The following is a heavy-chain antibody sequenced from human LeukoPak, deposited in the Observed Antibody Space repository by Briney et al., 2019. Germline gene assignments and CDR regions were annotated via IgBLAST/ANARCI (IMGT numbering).Heavy chain of an antibody. CDR1: GGSFSGYY. D-gene: IGHD6-13*01. CDR2: INHSGST. J-gene: IGHJ5*02. V-gene: IGHV4-34*01. CDR3: ARGGAGYNSIYDNWFDP. Sequence: PSETLSLTCAVYGGSFSGYYWSWIRQPPGKGLEWIGEINHSGSTNYNPSLKSRVTISVDTSKNQFSLKLSSVTAADTAVYYCARGGAGYNSIYDNWFDPWGQGTLVTVSS.